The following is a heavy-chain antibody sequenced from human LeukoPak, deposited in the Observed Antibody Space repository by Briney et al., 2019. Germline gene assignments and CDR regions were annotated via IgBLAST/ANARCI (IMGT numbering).Heavy chain of an antibody. CDR2: ISSSSSYI. CDR3: ASCYHYYYYYYMDV. D-gene: IGHD2-2*01. J-gene: IGHJ6*03. V-gene: IGHV3-21*01. CDR1: GITFGSYS. Sequence: GGSLRLSCAASGITFGSYSMNWVRQAPGKGLEWVSSISSSSSYIYYADSVKGRFTNSRDNAKNSLYLQMNRLRAEDTAVYYWASCYHYYYYYYMDVWGKGTTVTVSS.